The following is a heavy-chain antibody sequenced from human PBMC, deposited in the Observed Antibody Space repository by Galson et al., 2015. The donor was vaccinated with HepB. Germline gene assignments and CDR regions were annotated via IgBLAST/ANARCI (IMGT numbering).Heavy chain of an antibody. D-gene: IGHD1-26*01. CDR3: ARDGKPTSPKNWFDP. CDR1: GYSFITYH. CDR2: INPDSGGA. J-gene: IGHJ5*02. V-gene: IGHV1-2*06. Sequence: SVKVSCKASGYSFITYHIHWLRQAPGQGLEWMGRINPDSGGANLAQNFQGRVTMTRDTSISTAYMELTSLRSDDTAVYYCARDGKPTSPKNWFDPWGQGTLVTVSS.